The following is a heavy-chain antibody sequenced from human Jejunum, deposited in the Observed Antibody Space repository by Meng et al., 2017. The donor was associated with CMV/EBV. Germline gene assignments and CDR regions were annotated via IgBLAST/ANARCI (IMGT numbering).Heavy chain of an antibody. CDR2: IHDTGST. CDR3: ARGSIFVSFDS. J-gene: IGHJ4*02. Sequence: QVQFPGSGPALGKPSHTLSRTCSGSGGSIGSGDYSRSWIRQPPGKGLEWIGYIHDTGSTNYTPSLKSRVDISLGTSRNHFSLTLSSVTAEDTAVYFCARGSIFVSFDSWGQGTLVTVSS. CDR1: GGSIGSGDYS. D-gene: IGHD3-3*01. V-gene: IGHV4-30-4*08.